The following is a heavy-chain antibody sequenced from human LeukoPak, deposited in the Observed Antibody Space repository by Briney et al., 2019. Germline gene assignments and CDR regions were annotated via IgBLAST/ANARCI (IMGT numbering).Heavy chain of an antibody. CDR2: NNYRGRT. J-gene: IGHJ4*02. D-gene: IGHD3-16*02. CDR1: GRSLRGYY. V-gene: IGHV4-34*01. CDR3: AREGGFLWGSYRYFDY. Sequence: SETLSLTCGVQGRSLRGYYGSWIRQPRGKVGEWIGENNYRGRTNYNPSLKSRGNISVDADNNQFPLQLSSVPAADAAAYYCAREGGFLWGSYRYFDYWGQGTLVTVSS.